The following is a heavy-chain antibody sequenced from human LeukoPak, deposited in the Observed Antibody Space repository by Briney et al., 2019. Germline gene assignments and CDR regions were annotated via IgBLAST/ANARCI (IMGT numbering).Heavy chain of an antibody. D-gene: IGHD3-10*02. Sequence: ASVKVSCKASGYTFTSYGISWVRQAPGQGLEWMGWISAYNGNTNYAQKLQGRVTMTTGTSASTAYMELRSLRSDDTAVYYCARVNVRGVFDYWGQGTLVTVSS. V-gene: IGHV1-18*01. J-gene: IGHJ4*02. CDR3: ARVNVRGVFDY. CDR2: ISAYNGNT. CDR1: GYTFTSYG.